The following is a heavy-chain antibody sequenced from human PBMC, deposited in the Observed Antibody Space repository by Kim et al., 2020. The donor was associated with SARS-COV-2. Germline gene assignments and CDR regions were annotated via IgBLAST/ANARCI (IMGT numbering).Heavy chain of an antibody. V-gene: IGHV4-30-4*01. CDR3: ARSAHCGGDCWGWFDP. CDR1: GDSISRGDYY. J-gene: IGHJ5*02. Sequence: SETLSLTCTVSGDSISRGDYYWSWIRQPPGKGLEWIGYTYHSGSTYYNPSLKSRFIISVDTSKNQFSLNVNSVTAADTAVYYCARSAHCGGDCWGWFDPWGQGTVVTVSS. CDR2: TYHSGST. D-gene: IGHD2-21*02.